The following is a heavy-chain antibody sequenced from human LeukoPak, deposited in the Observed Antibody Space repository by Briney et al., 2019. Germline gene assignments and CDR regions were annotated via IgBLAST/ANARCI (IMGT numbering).Heavy chain of an antibody. CDR1: GFTVSTTY. V-gene: IGHV3-66*01. J-gene: IGHJ4*02. CDR2: IYAGGST. Sequence: GGSLRLSCAASGFTVSTTYMSWVRQAPGKGLEWVSVIYAGGSTYYADSVKGRFTISRDNSKNTLYLQMHSLRAEDTAVYYCVRGLMLRGVADYWGQGSLVTGSS. D-gene: IGHD3-10*01. CDR3: VRGLMLRGVADY.